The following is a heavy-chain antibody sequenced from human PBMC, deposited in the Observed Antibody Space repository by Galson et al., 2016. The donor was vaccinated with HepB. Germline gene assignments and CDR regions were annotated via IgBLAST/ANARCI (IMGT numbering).Heavy chain of an antibody. D-gene: IGHD6-19*01. CDR2: IYWDDDK. CDR3: AHRNPGYVSGWDQGYFDN. Sequence: PALVKPTQTLTLTCTFSGFSLTTSGVGVGWIRQPPGKALEWLAVIYWDDDKRYSPSLKNRLSNTKDTSKNQVVLTMTNMDPVDTATYYFAHRNPGYVSGWDQGYFDNWGPGTLVTVSS. V-gene: IGHV2-5*02. J-gene: IGHJ4*02. CDR1: GFSLTTSGVG.